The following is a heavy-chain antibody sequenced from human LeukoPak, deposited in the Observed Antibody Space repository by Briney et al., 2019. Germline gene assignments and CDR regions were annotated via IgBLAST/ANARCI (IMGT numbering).Heavy chain of an antibody. CDR3: ANTLAGYYFEY. CDR2: ISGSGGST. J-gene: IGHJ4*02. Sequence: PGGSLRLSCAASGFIFSSYAMSWVRQAPGKGLEWVSAISGSGGSTFYADSVKGRFTISRDNSKNTLYLQMNSLRAEDTAIYYCANTLAGYYFEYWGQGTLVTVSS. V-gene: IGHV3-23*01. D-gene: IGHD6-19*01. CDR1: GFIFSSYA.